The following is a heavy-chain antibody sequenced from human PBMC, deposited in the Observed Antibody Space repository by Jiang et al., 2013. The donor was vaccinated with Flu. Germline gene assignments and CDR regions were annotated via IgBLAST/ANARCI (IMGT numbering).Heavy chain of an antibody. V-gene: IGHV4-34*01. CDR2: INHRGST. D-gene: IGHD6-6*01. J-gene: IGHJ4*02. Sequence: LLKPSETLSLTCAVYGGSFSGYYWSWIRQPPGKGLEWIGEINHRGSTNYNPSLKSRVTISVDTSKNQFSLNLSSVTAADTAVYYCARVPSIAARPYYFDYWGQGTLVTVSS. CDR3: ARVPSIAARPYYFDY. CDR1: GGSFSGYY.